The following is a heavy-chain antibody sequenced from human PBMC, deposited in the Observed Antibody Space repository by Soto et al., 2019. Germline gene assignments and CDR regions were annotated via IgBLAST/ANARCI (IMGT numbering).Heavy chain of an antibody. CDR3: ARARHGLRRYCSGGSCPYNWFDP. D-gene: IGHD2-15*01. CDR2: IYHSGST. V-gene: IGHV4-38-2*01. CDR1: GYSISSGYY. Sequence: SETLSLTCAVSGYSISSGYYWGWNRQPPGKGLEWSGSIYHSGSTYYNPSLKSRVTISVDTSKNQFSLKLSSVTAADTAVYYCARARHGLRRYCSGGSCPYNWFDPWGQGTLVTVSS. J-gene: IGHJ5*02.